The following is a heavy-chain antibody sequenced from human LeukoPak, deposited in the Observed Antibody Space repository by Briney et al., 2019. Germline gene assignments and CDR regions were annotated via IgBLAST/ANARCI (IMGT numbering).Heavy chain of an antibody. CDR3: ARVRAGLVDY. V-gene: IGHV4-59*01. Sequence: SETLSLTCTVSGGSISSYYWSWIRQPPGKGLEWIGYIYYSGSTNYNPSLKSRVTISVDTSKNQFSLKLSSGTAADTAVYYCARVRAGLVDYWGQGTLVTVSS. CDR2: IYYSGST. D-gene: IGHD6-13*01. CDR1: GGSISSYY. J-gene: IGHJ4*02.